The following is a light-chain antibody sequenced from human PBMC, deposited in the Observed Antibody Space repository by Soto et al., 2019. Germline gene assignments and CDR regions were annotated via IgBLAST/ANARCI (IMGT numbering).Light chain of an antibody. CDR2: EVT. CDR1: SSDVGAYNY. Sequence: QSALTQPTSASGSPGQSVTVSCTGTSSDVGAYNYDSWYQQQPGKAPKLMIYEVTKQPSGLPDRFSGSKAGNTASLTVSALQAEDEADYYCSSYAGIKGVVFGGGTKVTVL. V-gene: IGLV2-8*01. J-gene: IGLJ2*01. CDR3: SSYAGIKGVV.